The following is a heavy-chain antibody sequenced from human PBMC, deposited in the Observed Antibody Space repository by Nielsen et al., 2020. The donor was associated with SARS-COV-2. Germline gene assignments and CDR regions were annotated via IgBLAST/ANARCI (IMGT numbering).Heavy chain of an antibody. V-gene: IGHV4-30-4*01. CDR3: AREQESYGDYVKGGMDV. Sequence: SETLSLTCTVSGGSISSGDYYWSWIRQPPGKGLEWIGYIYYSGSTYYNPSLKSRVTISVDTSKNQFSLKLSSVTAADTAVYYCAREQESYGDYVKGGMDVWGQGTTVTVSS. CDR1: GGSISSGDYY. CDR2: IYYSGST. D-gene: IGHD4-17*01. J-gene: IGHJ6*02.